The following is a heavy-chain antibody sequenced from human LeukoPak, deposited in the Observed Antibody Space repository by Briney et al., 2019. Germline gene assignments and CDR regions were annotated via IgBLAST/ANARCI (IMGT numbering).Heavy chain of an antibody. D-gene: IGHD3-9*01. J-gene: IGHJ5*02. CDR2: VKPNSGGT. Sequence: ASVKVSCKASGYTFTAYYIHWVRQAPGQGLEWVGWVKPNSGGTNCAQKFQGRVTMTRDTSISTAYMELGSLISDDTAVYYCARGDILTGSHDWFDPWDQGTLVTVSS. CDR1: GYTFTAYY. V-gene: IGHV1-2*02. CDR3: ARGDILTGSHDWFDP.